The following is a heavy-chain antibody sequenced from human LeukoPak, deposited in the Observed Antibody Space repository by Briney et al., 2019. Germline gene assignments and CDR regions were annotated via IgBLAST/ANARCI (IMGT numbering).Heavy chain of an antibody. J-gene: IGHJ4*02. V-gene: IGHV4-30-4*01. CDR2: IYHSGST. CDR3: ARVKGIAAVDY. Sequence: SQTLSLTCTVSGGSISSGDYYWSWVRQPPGKGLEWIGEIYHSGSTNYNPSLKSRVTISVDKSKNQFSLKLSSVTAADTAVYYCARVKGIAAVDYWGQGTLVTVSS. D-gene: IGHD6-13*01. CDR1: GGSISSGDYY.